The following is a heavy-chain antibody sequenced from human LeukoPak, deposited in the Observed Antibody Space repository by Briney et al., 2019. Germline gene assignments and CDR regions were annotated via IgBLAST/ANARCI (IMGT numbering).Heavy chain of an antibody. CDR1: GFTFRTYA. V-gene: IGHV3-23*01. CDR2: IGGDGLDT. CDR3: AKRRVVQRVTYHFDH. Sequence: PGGSLRLSCAGAGFTFRTYAMSWVRQAPGKGLEWVSIIGGDGLDTYYADSVKGRFTISRDNSRNTLYLQMNSLRAEDTAVYYCAKRRVVQRVTYHFDHWGQGTPVTVSS. D-gene: IGHD3-10*01. J-gene: IGHJ4*02.